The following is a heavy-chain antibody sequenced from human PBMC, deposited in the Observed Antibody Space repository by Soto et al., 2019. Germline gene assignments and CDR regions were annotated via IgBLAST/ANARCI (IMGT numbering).Heavy chain of an antibody. CDR2: ISFDGSIK. J-gene: IGHJ4*02. CDR3: AKDDSEYGNYWTSFDH. V-gene: IGHV3-30*18. D-gene: IGHD4-17*01. Sequence: PGGSLRLSCAASGFIFSHFGMEWVRQAPGKGLEWVAVISFDGSIKYYADSVKGRFTISRDNYKGTLSLQMNSLRPEDTAIYYCAKDDSEYGNYWTSFDHRGLGRLVTVSS. CDR1: GFIFSHFG.